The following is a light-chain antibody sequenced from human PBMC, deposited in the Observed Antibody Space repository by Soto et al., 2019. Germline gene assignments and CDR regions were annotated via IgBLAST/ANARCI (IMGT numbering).Light chain of an antibody. V-gene: IGLV1-44*01. CDR3: AAWDDSLNGFYV. CDR1: SSNIVSNA. J-gene: IGLJ1*01. CDR2: SNN. Sequence: QSVLTQPPSASGTPGQRVTISCSGSSSNIVSNAVNWYRHLPGTAPKLLIYSNNQRPSGVPDRFSGSKSGTSASLAISGLQSADEADYYCAAWDDSLNGFYVFGTGTKLTVL.